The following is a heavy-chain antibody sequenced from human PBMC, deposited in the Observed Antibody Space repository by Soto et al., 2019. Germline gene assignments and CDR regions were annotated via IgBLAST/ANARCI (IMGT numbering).Heavy chain of an antibody. CDR1: GFTFRSHA. D-gene: IGHD6-19*01. CDR3: AKDSSGWYDGAFDI. J-gene: IGHJ3*02. V-gene: IGHV3-30-3*02. Sequence: GGSLRLSCAASGFTFRSHAMHWVRQAPGKGLEWGAVISYHGNNKYYADSVKGRFTISRDNSKNTLYLEMNSLRAEDTAVFHCAKDSSGWYDGAFDIWGQGTMVTVSS. CDR2: ISYHGNNK.